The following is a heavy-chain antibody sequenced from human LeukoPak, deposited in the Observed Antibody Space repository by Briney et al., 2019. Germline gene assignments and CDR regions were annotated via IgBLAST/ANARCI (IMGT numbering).Heavy chain of an antibody. J-gene: IGHJ4*02. CDR2: ISTSGGST. CDR1: GFTFSSYA. D-gene: IGHD3-22*01. CDR3: AIMHPYYDGSGYWVQ. V-gene: IGHV3-23*01. Sequence: PGESLRLSCAASGFTFSSYAMSWVRQAPGKGLEWVSGISTSGGSTSCADSVKGRFTISRDNPRNTLYMQMNSLRAEDTALYYCAIMHPYYDGSGYWVQWGQGTLVTVSS.